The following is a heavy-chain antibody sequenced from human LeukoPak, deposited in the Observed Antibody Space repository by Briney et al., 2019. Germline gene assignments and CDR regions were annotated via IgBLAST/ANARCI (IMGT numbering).Heavy chain of an antibody. V-gene: IGHV4-59*12. CDR3: ARGRGYSYSFDY. CDR2: IFYSGST. CDR1: GGSISSYY. D-gene: IGHD5-18*01. J-gene: IGHJ4*02. Sequence: SETLSLTCTASGGSISSYYWSWIRQPPGKGLQWIGYIFYSGSTNYNPSLKSRVTISVDTSKIQFSLKLSSVTAADTAVYYCARGRGYSYSFDYWGQGTLVTVSS.